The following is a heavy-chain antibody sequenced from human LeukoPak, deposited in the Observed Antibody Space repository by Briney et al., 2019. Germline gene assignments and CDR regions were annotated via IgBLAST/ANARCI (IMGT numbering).Heavy chain of an antibody. CDR3: AREGCSGGSCYHNWFDP. J-gene: IGHJ5*02. V-gene: IGHV3-7*01. CDR2: INQDGSEK. Sequence: GGSLRLSCAASGFTFSSYWMSWVRQAPGKGLEWVANINQDGSEKYYVDSVKGRFTISRDKAKNSLYLQMNSLRAEDTAVYYCAREGCSGGSCYHNWFDPWGQGTLVTVSS. D-gene: IGHD2-15*01. CDR1: GFTFSSYW.